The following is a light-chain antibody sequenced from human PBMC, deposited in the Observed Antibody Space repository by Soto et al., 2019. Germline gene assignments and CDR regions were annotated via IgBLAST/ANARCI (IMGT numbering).Light chain of an antibody. CDR3: SSYTTSNTRQIV. CDR2: DVS. CDR1: SSDVGGYNY. J-gene: IGLJ1*01. V-gene: IGLV2-14*03. Sequence: QSVLTQPASVSGSPGQSITISCTGTSSDVGGYNYVSWYQHHPGKAPKLMIFDVSNRPSGVSNRFSGSKPGNTASLTTSGLQPEDEADYYCSSYTTSNTRQIVFGTGTKVTVL.